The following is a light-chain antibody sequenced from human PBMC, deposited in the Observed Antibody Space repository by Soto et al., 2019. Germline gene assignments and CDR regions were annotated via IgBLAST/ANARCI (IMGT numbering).Light chain of an antibody. CDR1: SGSVSTTYY. Sequence: QTVVTQEPSFSVSPGGTVTLTCGLNSGSVSTTYYPSWYQQTPGRAPRTLIYNTNTRSSGVPYRFSGSILGDKAALTITGAQADDSSDYYCVLYMGSGISVFGGGTKLTVL. V-gene: IGLV8-61*01. CDR3: VLYMGSGISV. CDR2: NTN. J-gene: IGLJ2*01.